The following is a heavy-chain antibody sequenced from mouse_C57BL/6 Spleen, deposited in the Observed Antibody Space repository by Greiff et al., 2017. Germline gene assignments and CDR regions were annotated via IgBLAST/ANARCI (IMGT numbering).Heavy chain of an antibody. J-gene: IGHJ3*01. Sequence: EVQVVESGGGFVQPKGSLKLSCAASGFSFNTYAMNWVRQAPGKGLEWVARIRSKSNNYANYHSDSVKDLFTISRDDSESMLYLQINNLKTEDKAMYYCVSQRFAYGGQGTLVTVSA. CDR2: IRSKSNNYAN. CDR1: GFSFNTYA. V-gene: IGHV10-1*01. CDR3: VSQRFAY.